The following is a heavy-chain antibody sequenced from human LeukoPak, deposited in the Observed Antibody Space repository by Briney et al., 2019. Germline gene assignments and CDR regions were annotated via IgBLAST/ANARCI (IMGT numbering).Heavy chain of an antibody. J-gene: IGHJ4*02. CDR3: ARLQPRTTVTSYYFDY. Sequence: NTSETLSLTCTVSGYSISSGYYWSWIRQPPGKGLEWIGYIYYSGSTNYNPSLKSRVTISVDTSKNQFSLKLSSVTAADTAVYYCARLQPRTTVTSYYFDYWGQGTLVTVSS. D-gene: IGHD4-17*01. CDR1: GYSISSGYY. CDR2: IYYSGST. V-gene: IGHV4-59*08.